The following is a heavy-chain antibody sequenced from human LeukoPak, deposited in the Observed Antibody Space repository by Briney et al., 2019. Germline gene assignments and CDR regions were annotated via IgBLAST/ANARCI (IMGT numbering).Heavy chain of an antibody. CDR1: DYSITSDYY. CDR2: IYHSGST. Sequence: PSETLSLTCVVSDYSITSDYYWGWIRPPPGKGLEWSGSIYHSGSTYYNPSLKRRVTISVDTSKNQFSLKLTSVTAADTALYYCARENTSGTNWFDPWGQGTLVTVSS. J-gene: IGHJ5*02. CDR3: ARENTSGTNWFDP. D-gene: IGHD3-10*01. V-gene: IGHV4-38-2*02.